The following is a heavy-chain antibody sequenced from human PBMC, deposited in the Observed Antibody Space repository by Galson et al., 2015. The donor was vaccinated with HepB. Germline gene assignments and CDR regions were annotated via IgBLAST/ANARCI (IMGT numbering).Heavy chain of an antibody. CDR3: TRAQNSARYHERRTPYYDDT. V-gene: IGHV3-49*04. J-gene: IGHJ6*01. CDR2: IRSTAYGGTT. D-gene: IGHD1-26*01. CDR1: GFTFDDYGVTLGDYA. Sequence: SLRLSCAASGFTFDDYGVTLGDYAMSWVRQALGKGLEGLGFIRSTAYGGTTDYAASVKGRFIISREDSNSIAYLQMHSLKTEDTPVYFCTRAQNSARYHERRTPYYDDTGGQGPPINV.